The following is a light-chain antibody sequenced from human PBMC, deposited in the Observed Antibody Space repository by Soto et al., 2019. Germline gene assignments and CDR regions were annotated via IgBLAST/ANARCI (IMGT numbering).Light chain of an antibody. CDR3: CSNAAGSTYV. CDR1: SSNVGSHNL. V-gene: IGLV2-23*01. Sequence: QSVLTQPASASGSPGQSITISCPETSSNVGSHNLVSWYQHYPGTAPKLIIFAASKRPSGVSNRFSGSKSGSTASLTISGLQAEDEADYYCCSNAAGSTYVFGTGTKVTV. CDR2: AAS. J-gene: IGLJ1*01.